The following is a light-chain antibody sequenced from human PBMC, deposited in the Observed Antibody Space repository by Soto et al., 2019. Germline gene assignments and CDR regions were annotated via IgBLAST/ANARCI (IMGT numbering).Light chain of an antibody. V-gene: IGKV3-15*01. CDR3: HQYDNWPKT. CDR2: GAS. Sequence: EIVMTQSPATLSVSPGERATLSCRARQSVSSNLAWYQQKPGQAPRLLIYGASSRATGSPARFSGSGSGTEFTLTISSLQSEDFAVYHCHQYDNWPKTFGQGTRLEIK. J-gene: IGKJ5*01. CDR1: QSVSSN.